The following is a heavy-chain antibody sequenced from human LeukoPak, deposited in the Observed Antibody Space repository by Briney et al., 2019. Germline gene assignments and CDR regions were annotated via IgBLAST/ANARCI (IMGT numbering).Heavy chain of an antibody. D-gene: IGHD4-23*01. J-gene: IGHJ4*02. CDR1: GFTFSSYE. Sequence: GGSLRLSCAASGFTFSSYEMNWVRQAPGKGLEWVSYISSSGSTIYYADSVKGRFTISRDNAKNSLYLQMNSLRAEDTAVYYCARDYGGSSPFDYWGQETLVTVSS. CDR3: ARDYGGSSPFDY. CDR2: ISSSGSTI. V-gene: IGHV3-48*03.